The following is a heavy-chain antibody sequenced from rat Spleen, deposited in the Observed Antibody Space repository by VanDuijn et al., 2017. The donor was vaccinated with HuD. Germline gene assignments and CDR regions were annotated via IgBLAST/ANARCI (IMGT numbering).Heavy chain of an antibody. CDR1: GFTFSNYG. CDR3: PRYYGLLRVNDA. J-gene: IGHJ4*01. CDR2: IIYDGSST. Sequence: EVQLVESGGGLVQPGRSLKLSCAASGFTFSNYGMAWVCPAPTKGLEWVATIIYDGSSTYYRDSLKGRFTISRDNAKSSLYLQIVSLRSEDPATYYCPRYYGLLRVNDAWGQGASVTVSS. V-gene: IGHV5-29*01. D-gene: IGHD1-6*01.